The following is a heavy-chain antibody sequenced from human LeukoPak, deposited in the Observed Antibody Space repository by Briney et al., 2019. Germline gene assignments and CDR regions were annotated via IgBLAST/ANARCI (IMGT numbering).Heavy chain of an antibody. CDR3: AKVHSSSCFSLYYYYMYV. Sequence: GGSLRLSCAASGFTLSSYAMSWVRQAPRKRLEWVSAISGSGASPYYADSVKGRFTISRYNSKNTLYLQMNSLRAEDTAVYYCAKVHSSSCFSLYYYYMYVSGKGTTFTVSS. D-gene: IGHD6-13*01. CDR1: GFTLSSYA. V-gene: IGHV3-23*01. CDR2: ISGSGASP. J-gene: IGHJ6*03.